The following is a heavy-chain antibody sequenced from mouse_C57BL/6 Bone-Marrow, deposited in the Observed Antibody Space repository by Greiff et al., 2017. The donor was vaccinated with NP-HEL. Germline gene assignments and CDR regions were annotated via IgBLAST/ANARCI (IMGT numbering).Heavy chain of an antibody. CDR3: ARFYYYGSHFDY. J-gene: IGHJ2*01. V-gene: IGHV3-6*01. CDR2: ISYDGSN. D-gene: IGHD1-1*01. Sequence: EVKLQESGPGLVKPSQSLSLTCSVTGYSITSGYYWNWIRQFPGNKLEWMGYISYDGSNNYNPSLKNRISITRDTSKNQFFLKLNSVTTEDTATYYCARFYYYGSHFDYWGQGTTLTVSS. CDR1: GYSITSGYY.